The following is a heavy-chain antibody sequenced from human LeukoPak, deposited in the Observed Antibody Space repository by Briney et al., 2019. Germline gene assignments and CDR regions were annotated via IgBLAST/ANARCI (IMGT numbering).Heavy chain of an antibody. CDR2: INHSGST. D-gene: IGHD2-2*01. V-gene: IGHV4-34*01. Sequence: PSETLSLTCAVYGGSFSGYYWSWIRQPPGKGLEWIGEINHSGSTNYNPSLKSRVTISVDTSKNQFSLKLSSVTAADTAVYYCARPKGGYCSSTSCLSYFDYWGQGTLVTVSS. J-gene: IGHJ4*02. CDR3: ARPKGGYCSSTSCLSYFDY. CDR1: GGSFSGYY.